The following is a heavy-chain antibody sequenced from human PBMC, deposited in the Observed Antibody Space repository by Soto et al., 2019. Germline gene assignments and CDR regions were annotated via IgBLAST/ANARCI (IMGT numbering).Heavy chain of an antibody. CDR3: ARDWGYCSSTSCYPYGMDV. V-gene: IGHV4-4*02. D-gene: IGHD2-2*01. Sequence: PSETLSLTCAVSSGSITNNNWWSWVRQPPGKGLEWIGEIYHSGSTNYNPSLKSRVTISVDKSKNQFSLELSSVTAADTAVYYCARDWGYCSSTSCYPYGMDVWGQGTTVTVSS. CDR2: IYHSGST. J-gene: IGHJ6*02. CDR1: SGSITNNNW.